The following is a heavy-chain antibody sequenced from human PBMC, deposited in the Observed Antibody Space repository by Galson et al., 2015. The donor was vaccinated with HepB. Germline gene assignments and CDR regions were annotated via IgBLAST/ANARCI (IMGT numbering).Heavy chain of an antibody. CDR2: IDWDDDK. V-gene: IGHV2-70*04. CDR3: ARTNWNDERRFDY. Sequence: PALVKPTQPLTLTCTFSGFSLSTRGMRVSWIRQPPGKALEWLARIDWDDDKFYSTSLKTRLTISKDTSKNQVVLTMTNMDPVDTATYYCARTNWNDERRFDYWGQGTLVTVSS. CDR1: GFSLSTRGMR. D-gene: IGHD1-1*01. J-gene: IGHJ4*02.